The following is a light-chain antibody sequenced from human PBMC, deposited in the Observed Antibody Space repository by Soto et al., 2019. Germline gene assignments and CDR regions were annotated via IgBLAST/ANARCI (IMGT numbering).Light chain of an antibody. CDR3: QQTLSFPPT. CDR2: TGS. Sequence: DIQMTQSPSSVSASVGDRVTITCRASQAIDSWLAWYQQKPGEAPKLLIFTGSLLHSGVPPRFSGSGSGTDFTLTISSLQPEDFATYYCQQTLSFPPTFGQGPRWIS. CDR1: QAIDSW. V-gene: IGKV1-12*01. J-gene: IGKJ1*01.